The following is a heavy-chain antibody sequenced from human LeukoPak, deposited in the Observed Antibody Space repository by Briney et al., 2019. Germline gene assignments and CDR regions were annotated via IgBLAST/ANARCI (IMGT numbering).Heavy chain of an antibody. J-gene: IGHJ4*01. CDR1: GGTFSSYA. V-gene: IGHV1-69*05. CDR2: IIPIFGTA. CDR3: ARAGGYDSSGYYSYYFDY. D-gene: IGHD3-22*01. Sequence: SVKVSCKASGGTFSSYAISWVRQAPGQGLEWMGRIIPIFGTANYAQKFQGRVTITTDESTSTAYMDLSSLRSEDTAVYYCARAGGYDSSGYYSYYFDYWGQGTLVTVSS.